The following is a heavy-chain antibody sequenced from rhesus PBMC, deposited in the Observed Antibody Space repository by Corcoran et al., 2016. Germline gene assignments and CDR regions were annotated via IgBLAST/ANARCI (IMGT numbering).Heavy chain of an antibody. Sequence: QVQLQESGPAVVKPSETLSLTCAVSGGSISSSNWWSWVRQSPGKGLEWIGGIYGSSTSTNYNPSLKSRVTISKDTSKNQFSLRLSSVTAPDTAVYYCAGPDTAGVIDYWGQGVLVTVSS. J-gene: IGHJ4*01. D-gene: IGHD5-30*01. CDR3: AGPDTAGVIDY. V-gene: IGHV4-93*01. CDR2: IYGSSTST. CDR1: GGSISSSNW.